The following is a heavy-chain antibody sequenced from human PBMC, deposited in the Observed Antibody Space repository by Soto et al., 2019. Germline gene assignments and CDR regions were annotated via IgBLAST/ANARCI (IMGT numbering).Heavy chain of an antibody. CDR2: ISYDGSNK. J-gene: IGHJ4*02. Sequence: GGSLRLSCAASGFTFSSYGMHWVRQAPGKGLEWVAVISYDGSNKYYADSVKGRFTISRDNSKNTLYLQMNSLRAEDTAVYYYAKDTYYYGSGSYYVDYWGQGTLVTVSS. D-gene: IGHD3-10*01. V-gene: IGHV3-30*18. CDR3: AKDTYYYGSGSYYVDY. CDR1: GFTFSSYG.